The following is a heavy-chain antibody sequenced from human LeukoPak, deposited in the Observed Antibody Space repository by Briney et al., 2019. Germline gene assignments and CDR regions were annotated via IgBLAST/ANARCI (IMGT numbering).Heavy chain of an antibody. Sequence: GGSLTLSCAASGFTLSNTWMSWVRQAPGKGLEWVGRIKSKTDDGTTDHAAPVKGKFTHSRDHSKHTMYLQMNSLKTEHPGLYYCTTVRLGLWAFDLWGQGTMLTLPS. V-gene: IGHV3-15*01. J-gene: IGHJ3*01. CDR1: GFTLSNTW. D-gene: IGHD5-12*01. CDR2: IKSKTDDGTT. CDR3: TTVRLGLWAFDL.